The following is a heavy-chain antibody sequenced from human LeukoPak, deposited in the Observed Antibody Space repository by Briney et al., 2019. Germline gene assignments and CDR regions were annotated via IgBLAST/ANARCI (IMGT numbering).Heavy chain of an antibody. D-gene: IGHD3-10*01. Sequence: GGSLRLSCVASGFTFSSNAMSWVRQAPGKGLEWVAGIYGSGSYRFYADSVKGRFTISRDNSKNTLYLQMNSLRAEDTAVYYCAKDLKGYYGSGSYPHWGQGTLVTVSS. CDR3: AKDLKGYYGSGSYPH. CDR1: GFTFSSNA. J-gene: IGHJ4*02. V-gene: IGHV3-23*01. CDR2: IYGSGSYR.